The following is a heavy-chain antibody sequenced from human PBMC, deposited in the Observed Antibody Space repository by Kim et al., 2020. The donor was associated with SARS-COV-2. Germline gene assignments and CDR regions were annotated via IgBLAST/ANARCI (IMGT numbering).Heavy chain of an antibody. J-gene: IGHJ5*02. D-gene: IGHD3-10*01. Sequence: ASVKVSCKASGYTFITYYMHWVRQAPGQGLEWVGVINPSGGATTYAQRFQGRVTMTGDTSTSTVYMELSSLRSEDTAVYYCARDRGSGTHLGFDPWGQGTLVTVSS. V-gene: IGHV1-46*01. CDR1: GYTFITYY. CDR3: ARDRGSGTHLGFDP. CDR2: INPSGGAT.